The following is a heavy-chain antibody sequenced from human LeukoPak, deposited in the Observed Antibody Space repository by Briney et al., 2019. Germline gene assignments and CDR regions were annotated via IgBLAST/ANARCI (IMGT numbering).Heavy chain of an antibody. V-gene: IGHV3-23*01. CDR1: GFTFSSYA. CDR2: ISGSGGST. Sequence: GGSLRLSCAASGFTFSSYAMSWVRQAPGKGLEGGSAISGSGGSTYYADSVKGRFTISRDNSKNTLYLQMNSLRAEDTAVYYCAPLLDRRGPDGGAFDIWGQGTMVTVSS. D-gene: IGHD1-14*01. CDR3: APLLDRRGPDGGAFDI. J-gene: IGHJ3*02.